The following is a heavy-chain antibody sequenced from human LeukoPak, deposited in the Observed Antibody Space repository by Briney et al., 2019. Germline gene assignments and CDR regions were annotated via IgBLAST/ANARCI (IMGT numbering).Heavy chain of an antibody. CDR3: ASGGGSFGYV. D-gene: IGHD1-26*01. CDR1: GYSFTGYY. V-gene: IGHV1-2*06. CDR2: TNPNSGGT. J-gene: IGHJ3*01. Sequence: ASVEVSCKASGYSFTGYYMHWVRQAPGQGLEWMGRTNPNSGGTNYAQKFQGRVTMTRDTSISTDYMELSGLRSDDTAVYYCASGGGSFGYVWGQGTMVTVSS.